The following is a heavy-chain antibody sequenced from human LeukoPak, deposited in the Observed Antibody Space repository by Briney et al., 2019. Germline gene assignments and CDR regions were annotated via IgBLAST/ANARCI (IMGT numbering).Heavy chain of an antibody. CDR2: IIPIFGTA. CDR3: ARDQSGWHLGY. CDR1: GGTFSSYA. Sequence: ASVKVSCKASGGTFSSYAISWVRQAPGQGLEWMGGIIPIFGTANYAQKFQGRVTITADESTSTAYMELSRLRFDDTAVYYCARDQSGWHLGYWGQGTLVTVSS. D-gene: IGHD6-19*01. V-gene: IGHV1-69*13. J-gene: IGHJ4*02.